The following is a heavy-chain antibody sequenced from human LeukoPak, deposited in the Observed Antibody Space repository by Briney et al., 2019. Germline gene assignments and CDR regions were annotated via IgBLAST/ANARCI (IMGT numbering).Heavy chain of an antibody. V-gene: IGHV3-30-3*01. CDR3: ARAPGSSGYAFDT. CDR1: GFTFSSYA. J-gene: IGHJ3*02. Sequence: TGGSLRLSCAASGFTFSSYAMHWVRQAPGKGLEWVAAISYDGSNKYYADSVKARFTISRDNSKNTLYLQMNSLRGEDTAVYYCARAPGSSGYAFDTWGQGTVVTVSS. D-gene: IGHD6-13*01. CDR2: ISYDGSNK.